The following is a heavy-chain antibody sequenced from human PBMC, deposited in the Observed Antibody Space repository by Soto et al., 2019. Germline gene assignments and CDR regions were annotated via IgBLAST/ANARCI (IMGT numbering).Heavy chain of an antibody. CDR2: IRSKANSYAT. J-gene: IGHJ6*03. V-gene: IGHV3-73*01. CDR1: GFTFSGSA. CDR3: TSHGYTNYYYYMDD. D-gene: IGHD6-13*01. Sequence: EVQLVESGGGLVQPRGSLKLSCAATGFTFSGSAMHWVRQASGKGLEWVGRIRSKANSYATAYAASVKGRFTISRDDAKNTAYLQMNSLKTEDTAVYYCTSHGYTNYYYYMDDWGKGTTVTVSS.